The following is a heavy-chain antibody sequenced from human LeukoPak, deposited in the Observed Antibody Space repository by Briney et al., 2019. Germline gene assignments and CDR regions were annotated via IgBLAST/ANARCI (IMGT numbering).Heavy chain of an antibody. D-gene: IGHD3-10*01. V-gene: IGHV3-30*18. CDR1: GLTSSSYG. CDR3: AKDYRLLWFGELVKY. Sequence: GRSLRLSCAASGLTSSSYGMHWVRQAPGKGLEWVALISYDGSNKDYADSVKGRFTISRDNSKNTLYLQMNSLRAEDTAVYYCAKDYRLLWFGELVKYWGQGTLVTVSS. J-gene: IGHJ4*02. CDR2: ISYDGSNK.